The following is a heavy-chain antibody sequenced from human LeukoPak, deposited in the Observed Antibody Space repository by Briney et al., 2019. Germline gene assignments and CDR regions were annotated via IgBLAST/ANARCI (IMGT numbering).Heavy chain of an antibody. CDR3: ARSRSGSYFDY. J-gene: IGHJ4*02. Sequence: GGSLRLSCAASGFTFSSYAMSWVRQAPGQGLEWISYISGTGSSIFYADSVRGRFTISRDNAKNSLFLQMTSLRAEDTAVYYCARSRSGSYFDYWGQGSLVTVSS. CDR2: ISGTGSSI. V-gene: IGHV3-48*01. CDR1: GFTFSSYA. D-gene: IGHD5-12*01.